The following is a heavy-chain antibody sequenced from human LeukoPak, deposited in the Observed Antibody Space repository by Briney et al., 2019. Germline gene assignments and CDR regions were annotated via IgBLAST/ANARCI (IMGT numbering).Heavy chain of an antibody. Sequence: GGSLRLSCAASGFTFDDYGMNWVRQTPGKGLEWVSTITWNGANTGYADSVKGRFTISRDNAKNSLYLQMNSLRAEDTAVYYCARDLDSGSYTGFDYWGQGTLVTVSS. D-gene: IGHD1-26*01. CDR3: ARDLDSGSYTGFDY. J-gene: IGHJ4*02. CDR1: GFTFDDYG. CDR2: ITWNGANT. V-gene: IGHV3-20*04.